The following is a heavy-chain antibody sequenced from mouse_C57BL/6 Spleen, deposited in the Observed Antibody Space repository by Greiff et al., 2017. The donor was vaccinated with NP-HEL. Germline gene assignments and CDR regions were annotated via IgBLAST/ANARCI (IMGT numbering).Heavy chain of an antibody. CDR1: GFTFSSYA. V-gene: IGHV5-4*03. Sequence: EVKLVESGGGLVKPGGSLKLSCAASGFTFSSYAMSWVRQTPEKRLEWVATISDGGSYTYYPDNVKGRFTISRDNAKNNLYLQMSHLKSEDTAMYFCARGVYDGYCLDVWGTGTTVTVSS. CDR3: ARGVYDGYCLDV. J-gene: IGHJ1*03. CDR2: ISDGGSYT. D-gene: IGHD2-3*01.